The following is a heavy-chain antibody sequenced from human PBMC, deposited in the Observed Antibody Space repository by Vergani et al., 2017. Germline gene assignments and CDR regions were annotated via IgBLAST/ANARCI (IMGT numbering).Heavy chain of an antibody. CDR1: GGSISAYH. V-gene: IGHV4-59*01. Sequence: VQLQESGPGLVKPSETLSLTCTVSGGSISAYHWSWIRQSPGKGLEWIGYIFHRGSAEYNPSLRSRVAMSVDSSKKHFSLTLTSVTAADTAVYYCARCFRDEGMIYGGTVENWFDPWGQGTLVTVSS. D-gene: IGHD3-22*01. CDR2: IFHRGSA. J-gene: IGHJ5*02. CDR3: ARCFRDEGMIYGGTVENWFDP.